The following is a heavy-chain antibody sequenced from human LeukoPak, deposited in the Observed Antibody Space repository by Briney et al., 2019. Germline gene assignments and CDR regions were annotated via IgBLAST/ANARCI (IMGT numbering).Heavy chain of an antibody. D-gene: IGHD5-18*01. J-gene: IGHJ4*02. Sequence: PGGSLRRPCAASGFTFSSYAMSWVRQAPGKGLEWVSAISGSGGSTYYADSVKGRFTISRDNSKNTLYLQMNSLRAEDTAVYYCAKYARTAMVGSQDYWGQGTLVTVSS. V-gene: IGHV3-23*01. CDR2: ISGSGGST. CDR3: AKYARTAMVGSQDY. CDR1: GFTFSSYA.